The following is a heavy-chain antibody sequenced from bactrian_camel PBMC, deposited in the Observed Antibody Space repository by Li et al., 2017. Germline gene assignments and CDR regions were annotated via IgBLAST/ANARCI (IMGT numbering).Heavy chain of an antibody. V-gene: IGHV3S55*01. CDR3: SADPLG. Sequence: HVQLVESGGGSVQAGGSLRLSCAASGYTYSRCSMGWYRQVPGKERELVSDIRRDGITTYADSVKGRFTISADVDKNTLYLQMNSLKPEDMGVYYCSADPLGWGQGTQVTVS. J-gene: IGHJ4*01. CDR1: GYTYSRCS. D-gene: IGHD5*01. CDR2: IRRDGIT.